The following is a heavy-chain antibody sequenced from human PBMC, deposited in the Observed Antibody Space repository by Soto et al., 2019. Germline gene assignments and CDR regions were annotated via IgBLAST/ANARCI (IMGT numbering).Heavy chain of an antibody. CDR2: IYHSGST. V-gene: IGHV4-30-2*01. J-gene: IGHJ4*02. CDR1: GGSISSGGYS. Sequence: QLQLQESGSGLVKPSQTLSLTCAVSGGSISSGGYSWSWIRQPPGKGLEWIGYIYHSGSTYYNPSLKGGVTISVDRSKNQFSLKLSSVTAADTAVYYCARGLQNDYGGHLMFDYWGQGTLVTVSS. D-gene: IGHD4-17*01. CDR3: ARGLQNDYGGHLMFDY.